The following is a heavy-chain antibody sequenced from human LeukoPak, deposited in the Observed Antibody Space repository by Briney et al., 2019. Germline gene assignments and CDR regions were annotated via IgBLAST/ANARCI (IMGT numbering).Heavy chain of an antibody. J-gene: IGHJ5*02. V-gene: IGHV4-4*09. CDR2: IYATGST. Sequence: PSETLSLTCTVSGGSISSYYWSWIRQPPGKGLEWIGYIYATGSTNYNPSLKRRVTISVDTSKNQFSLNLRSVTAADTAVYYCARHGSVRSPLGPRGQGTLVTVSS. CDR1: GGSISSYY. CDR3: ARHGSVRSPLGP. D-gene: IGHD3-10*01.